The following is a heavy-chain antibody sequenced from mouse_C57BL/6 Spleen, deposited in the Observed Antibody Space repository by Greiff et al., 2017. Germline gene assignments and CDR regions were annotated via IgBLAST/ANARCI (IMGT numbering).Heavy chain of an antibody. Sequence: QVQLQQPGAELVRPGTSVKLSCTASGYTFTSYWMHWVKQWPGPGLEWLGVIDPSDSYTNYNQTFTGKATLTVDTSSSTAYMQLSSLTSEDSAVYYCARRYGSSPWYFDVWGTGTTVTVSS. D-gene: IGHD1-1*01. V-gene: IGHV1-59*01. CDR3: ARRYGSSPWYFDV. CDR1: GYTFTSYW. J-gene: IGHJ1*03. CDR2: IDPSDSYT.